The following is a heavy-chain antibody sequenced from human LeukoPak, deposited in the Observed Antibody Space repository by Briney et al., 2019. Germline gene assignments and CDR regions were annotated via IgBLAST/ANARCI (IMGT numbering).Heavy chain of an antibody. CDR2: ISDSGRTI. Sequence: GGSLRLSCAASGFTFSVYEMNWVRQAPGKGLEWLSYISDSGRTIYYADSVNGRFTISRDNGKNSVYLQMNSLRVEDTAIYFCARGSHYFDFWGQGTLSPSP. J-gene: IGHJ4*02. CDR1: GFTFSVYE. V-gene: IGHV3-48*03. CDR3: ARGSHYFDF.